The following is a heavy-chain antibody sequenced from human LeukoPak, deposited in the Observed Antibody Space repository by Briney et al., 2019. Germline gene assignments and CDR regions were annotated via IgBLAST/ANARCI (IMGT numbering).Heavy chain of an antibody. J-gene: IGHJ4*02. V-gene: IGHV3-30*02. CDR3: AKDRDTPGYFDY. CDR1: GFTFSSYG. CDR2: IRYDGSNK. Sequence: GGSLRLSCAASGFTFSSYGMHWVRQAPGKGLEWVAFIRYDGSNKYNADSVKGRFTISRDNSKNTLYLQMNSLRAEDTAVYYCAKDRDTPGYFDYWGQGTLVTVSS. D-gene: IGHD2-15*01.